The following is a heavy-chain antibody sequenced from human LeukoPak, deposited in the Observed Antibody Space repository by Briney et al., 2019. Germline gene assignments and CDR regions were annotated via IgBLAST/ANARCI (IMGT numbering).Heavy chain of an antibody. CDR2: IYHSGST. J-gene: IGHJ4*02. Sequence: SXXLSLTCAVSGYSISSGYYWGWTRPPPGKGLEWIGSIYHSGSTYYNPSLKRRVTISGEKDKKKLCLKMSSVTAADTAVYYCARVRVLLWFGESSTLPYFDYWGQGTLVTVSS. V-gene: IGHV4-38-2*01. CDR1: GYSISSGYY. D-gene: IGHD3-10*01. CDR3: ARVRVLLWFGESSTLPYFDY.